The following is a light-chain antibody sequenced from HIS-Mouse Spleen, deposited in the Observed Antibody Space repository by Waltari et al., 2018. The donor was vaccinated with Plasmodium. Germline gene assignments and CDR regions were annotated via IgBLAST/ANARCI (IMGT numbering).Light chain of an antibody. J-gene: IGKJ2*01. V-gene: IGKV4-1*01. CDR3: QQYYSTPYT. Sequence: DIVMTPSPDSLAVSLRERATLYCKSSLSVLYSSNNKNYLAWYQQKPGQPPKLLIYWASTRESGVPDRFSGSGSGTDFTLTISSLQAEDVAVYYCQQYYSTPYTFGQGTKLEIK. CDR1: LSVLYSSNNKNY. CDR2: WAS.